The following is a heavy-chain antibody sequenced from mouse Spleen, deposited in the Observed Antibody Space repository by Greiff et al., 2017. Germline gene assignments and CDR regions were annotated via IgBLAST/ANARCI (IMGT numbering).Heavy chain of an antibody. V-gene: IGHV1-82*01. J-gene: IGHJ3*01. Sequence: VQLQQSGPELVKPGASVKISCKASGYAFSSSWMNWVKQRPGKGLEWIGRIYPGDGDTNYNGKFKGKATLTADKSSSTAYMQLSSLTSEDSAVYFCARDGDRGWLRAWFAYWGQGTLVTVSA. CDR1: GYAFSSSW. CDR3: ARDGDRGWLRAWFAY. CDR2: IYPGDGDT. D-gene: IGHD2-2*01.